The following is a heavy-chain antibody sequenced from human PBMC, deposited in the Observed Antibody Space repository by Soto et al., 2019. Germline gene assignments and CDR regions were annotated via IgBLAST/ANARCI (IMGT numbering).Heavy chain of an antibody. CDR2: ISPSGTT. CDR3: ATSFWFGTQPEI. Sequence: QVHLEQWGAGLLKPSETLSLSCGVSGGSFSENYWTWFRQPQGKGLEWIGEISPSGTTKYVPSLKSRVNISTDTSNTQFSPKVTSVTAAATAVYFCATSFWFGTQPEIWGQGTLVTVSS. CDR1: GGSFSENY. D-gene: IGHD3-10*01. J-gene: IGHJ1*01. V-gene: IGHV4-34*01.